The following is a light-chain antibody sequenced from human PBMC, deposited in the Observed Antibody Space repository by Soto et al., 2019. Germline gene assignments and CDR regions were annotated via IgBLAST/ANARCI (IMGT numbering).Light chain of an antibody. Sequence: QSALTQTASVSGSPGQSITISCIGTSSDVGTYTLVSWYQQHPGKAPKLIVYEGTKRPSGVSYRFSGSKSGTTASLTISGLQSEDEADYYCCSYAGADTWVFGGGTKVTVL. CDR1: SSDVGTYTL. CDR3: CSYAGADTWV. V-gene: IGLV2-23*01. J-gene: IGLJ3*02. CDR2: EGT.